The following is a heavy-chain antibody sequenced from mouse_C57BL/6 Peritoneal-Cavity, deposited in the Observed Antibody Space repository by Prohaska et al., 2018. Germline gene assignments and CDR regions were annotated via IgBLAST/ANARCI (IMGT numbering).Heavy chain of an antibody. CDR3: ARSYYYFMDY. CDR2: IYHRDGST. J-gene: IGHJ4*01. Sequence: HVQLAQSDAELVKLGASVKISCKVSGYTFSDHTIHWMKQRPEQGLERIGYIYHRDGSTKYNEKYKGKATLTADKYSSTAYMQRNSLTYEDSAVYFWARSYYYFMDYWGKGTSVTVSS. V-gene: IGHV1-78*01. CDR1: GYTFSDHT.